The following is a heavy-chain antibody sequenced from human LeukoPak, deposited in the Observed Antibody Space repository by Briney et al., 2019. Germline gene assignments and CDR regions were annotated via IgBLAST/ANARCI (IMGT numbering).Heavy chain of an antibody. CDR2: INHSGST. D-gene: IGHD6-6*01. Sequence: SETLSLTCAVYGGSFSGYYWSWIRQPPGKGLEWIGEINHSGSTNYNPSPKSRVTISVDTSKNQFSLKLSSVTAADTAVYYCAREIAARTTGWFDPWGQGTLVTVSS. CDR3: AREIAARTTGWFDP. CDR1: GGSFSGYY. V-gene: IGHV4-34*01. J-gene: IGHJ5*02.